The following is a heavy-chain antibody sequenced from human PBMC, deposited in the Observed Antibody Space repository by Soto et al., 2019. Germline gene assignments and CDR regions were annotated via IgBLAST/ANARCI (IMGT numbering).Heavy chain of an antibody. J-gene: IGHJ5*02. D-gene: IGHD2-2*01. CDR1: GGTFNSYA. Sequence: QAQLVQSGAEVKKPGSSVKVSCKASGGTFNSYAISWVRQAPGQGLEWMGGIIPIFGTANYAQKLQGRVTITADESTSTVSMELSGLRSEDTAVYYCARVGCSGTSCSSPWFDPWGQGTLVTVSS. CDR3: ARVGCSGTSCSSPWFDP. CDR2: IIPIFGTA. V-gene: IGHV1-69*01.